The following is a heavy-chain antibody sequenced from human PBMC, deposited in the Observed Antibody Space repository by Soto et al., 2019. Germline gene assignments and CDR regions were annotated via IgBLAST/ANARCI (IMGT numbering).Heavy chain of an antibody. V-gene: IGHV3-30*03. CDR2: ISYDGSNK. CDR3: AREVSKYSGYDFDY. J-gene: IGHJ4*02. Sequence: QVQLVESGGGVVQPGKSLRLSCAASGFTFSTHGMHWVRQAPGKGLEWVAVISYDGSNKYYADSVKGRFTISRDNSKDTLYLQMNSLRAEDTAVYYCAREVSKYSGYDFDYWGQGTLVTVSS. D-gene: IGHD5-12*01. CDR1: GFTFSTHG.